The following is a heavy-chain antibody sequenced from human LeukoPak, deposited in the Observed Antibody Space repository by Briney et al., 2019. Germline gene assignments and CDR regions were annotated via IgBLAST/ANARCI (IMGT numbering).Heavy chain of an antibody. CDR2: ISYDGSNK. CDR3: AKFVHGSGSADNI. CDR1: GFTFSSYG. V-gene: IGHV3-30*18. J-gene: IGHJ3*02. Sequence: GGSLRLSCAASGFTFSSYGMHWVRQAPSKGLEWVAVISYDGSNKYYADSVKGRFTISRDNSKNTLYLQMNSLRAEDTAVYYCAKFVHGSGSADNIWGQGTMVTVSS. D-gene: IGHD3-10*01.